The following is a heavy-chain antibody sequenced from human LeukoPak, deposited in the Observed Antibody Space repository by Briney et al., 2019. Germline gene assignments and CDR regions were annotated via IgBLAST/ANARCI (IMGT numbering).Heavy chain of an antibody. V-gene: IGHV3-7*01. D-gene: IGHD6-13*01. CDR2: IKQDGSEK. CDR3: ARDGSSWSRLVLNASGWFDP. J-gene: IGHJ5*02. Sequence: GGSLRLSCAASGFTFSSYWMSWVRQAPGKGLEWVANIKQDGSEKYYVDSVKGRFTISRDNAKNSLYLQMNSLRAEDTAVYYCARDGSSWSRLVLNASGWFDPWGQGTLVTVSS. CDR1: GFTFSSYW.